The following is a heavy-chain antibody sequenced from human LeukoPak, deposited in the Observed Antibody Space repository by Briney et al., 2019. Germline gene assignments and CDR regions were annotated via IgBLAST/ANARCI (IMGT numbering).Heavy chain of an antibody. D-gene: IGHD2-15*01. CDR2: ISGSGGST. CDR3: ARGGGSCYPFCGMDV. J-gene: IGHJ6*02. CDR1: GFTFSSYA. V-gene: IGHV3-23*01. Sequence: GGSPRLSCAASGFTFSSYAMSWVRQAPGKGLEWVSAISGSGGSTYYADSVKGRFTISRDNSKNTLYLQMNSLRAEDTAVYYCARGGGSCYPFCGMDVWGQGTTVTVSS.